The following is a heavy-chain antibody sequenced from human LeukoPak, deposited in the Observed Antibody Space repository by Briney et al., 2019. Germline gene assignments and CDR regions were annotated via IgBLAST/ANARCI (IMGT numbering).Heavy chain of an antibody. J-gene: IGHJ4*02. CDR1: GFTFSSYA. CDR2: ISGGGVST. CDR3: AKSDRGDSSGYCQY. Sequence: GGSLRLSCAASGFTFSSYAMSWVRQAPGKGLEGVSIISGGGVSTYYADSVKGRFTISRDNSKNTLYLQMNSLRAEDTAVYYCAKSDRGDSSGYCQYWGQGALVTVSS. V-gene: IGHV3-23*01. D-gene: IGHD3-22*01.